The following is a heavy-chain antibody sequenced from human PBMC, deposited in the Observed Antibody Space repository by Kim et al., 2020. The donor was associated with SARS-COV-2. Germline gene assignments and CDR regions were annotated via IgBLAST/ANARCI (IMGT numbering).Heavy chain of an antibody. J-gene: IGHJ4*02. CDR1: GYTFTGYY. Sequence: ASVKVSCKASGYTFTGYYMHWVRQAPGQGLEWMGRINPNSGGKNYAQKFQGRVTMTRDTSISTAYMELSRLRSDDTAVYYCASTGYSYAEVGYWGQGTLVTVSS. V-gene: IGHV1-2*06. CDR3: ASTGYSYAEVGY. D-gene: IGHD5-18*01. CDR2: INPNSGGK.